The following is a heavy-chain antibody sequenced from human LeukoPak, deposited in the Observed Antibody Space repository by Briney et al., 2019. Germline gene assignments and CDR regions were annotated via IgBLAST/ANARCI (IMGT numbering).Heavy chain of an antibody. V-gene: IGHV3-64D*06. CDR1: GFTFSSYA. CDR3: VSRYFDWSYNYYGMDV. D-gene: IGHD3-9*01. CDR2: ISSNGGST. J-gene: IGHJ6*04. Sequence: GGSLRLSCSASGFTFSSYAMHWVRQAPGKGLEYVSAISSNGGSTYYADSVKGRFTISRDNSKNTLYLQMSSLRAGDTAVYYCVSRYFDWSYNYYGMDVWGKGTTVTVSS.